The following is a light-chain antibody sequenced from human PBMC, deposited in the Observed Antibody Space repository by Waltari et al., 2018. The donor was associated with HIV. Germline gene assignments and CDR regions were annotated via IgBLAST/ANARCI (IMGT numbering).Light chain of an antibody. CDR2: EVS. V-gene: IGLV2-14*01. J-gene: IGLJ3*02. Sequence: QSALTQPASVSGSPGPPITISCTGASSDVGGYNYVSWDQPHPGKAPKLMIYEVSNRPSGFSNRFSGSKSGNTASLTSSGLRAEDEADYYCSSYTGSSSVVFGGGTKLTVL. CDR3: SSYTGSSSVV. CDR1: SSDVGGYNY.